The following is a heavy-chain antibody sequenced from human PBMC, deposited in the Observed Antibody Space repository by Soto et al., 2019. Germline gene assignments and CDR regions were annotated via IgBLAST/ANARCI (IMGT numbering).Heavy chain of an antibody. CDR3: ARMRTYDFWSGGHYYGMDV. CDR2: IYYSGST. CDR1: GGSISSYY. V-gene: IGHV4-59*01. Sequence: SQTMSLTSTVSGGSISSYYWSWIRQPPGKGLEWIGYIYYSGSTNYNPSLKSRVTISVDTSKNQFSLKLSSVTAADTAVYHCARMRTYDFWSGGHYYGMDVWGQGTTVTVSS. D-gene: IGHD3-3*01. J-gene: IGHJ6*02.